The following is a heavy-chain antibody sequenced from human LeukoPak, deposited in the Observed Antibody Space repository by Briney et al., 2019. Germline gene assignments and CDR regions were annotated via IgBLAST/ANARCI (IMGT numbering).Heavy chain of an antibody. CDR1: AGSINNYY. V-gene: IGHV4-59*01. Sequence: SETLSLTCTVSAGSINNYYWSWIRQPPGRALEWIGYIYYSGSTNYNPSLKSRVTISVDTSKKQVSLNLSSVTDADTAVYVCGRVVARYVGMDVWGQGTTVTVSS. J-gene: IGHJ6*02. D-gene: IGHD2-15*01. CDR3: GRVVARYVGMDV. CDR2: IYYSGST.